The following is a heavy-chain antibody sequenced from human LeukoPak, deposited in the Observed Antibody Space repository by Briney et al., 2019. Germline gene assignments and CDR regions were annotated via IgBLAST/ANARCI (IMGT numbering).Heavy chain of an antibody. CDR3: ARDIAGATKGGWFDT. V-gene: IGHV1-8*01. CDR1: GYTFTNYD. Sequence: ASVKVSCKASGYTFTNYDINWVRQATGQGLEWMGWMNPNSGNTGYAQKFQGRVTMTRDTSISTAYMELSSLRSEDTALYYCARDIAGATKGGWFDTWGQGTPVTVSS. D-gene: IGHD1-26*01. J-gene: IGHJ5*02. CDR2: MNPNSGNT.